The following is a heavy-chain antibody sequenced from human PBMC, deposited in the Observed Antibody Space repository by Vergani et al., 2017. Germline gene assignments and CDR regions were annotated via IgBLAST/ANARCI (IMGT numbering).Heavy chain of an antibody. CDR2: TWYDGNNK. D-gene: IGHD1-14*01. CDR3: SRDLRLLYNRFDP. V-gene: IGHV3-33*01. Sequence: QVQLVESGGGVVQPGRSLRLSCAASGFTFNQFGMHWVRQAPGKGLEWVAVTWYDGNNKQYADSVKGRFTISRDKSKSTMYLKMNSLRDEDTGVYYCSRDLRLLYNRFDPWGQGTLVTVSS. J-gene: IGHJ5*02. CDR1: GFTFNQFG.